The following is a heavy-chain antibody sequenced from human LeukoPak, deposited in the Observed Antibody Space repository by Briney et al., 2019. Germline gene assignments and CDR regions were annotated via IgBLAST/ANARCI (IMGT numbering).Heavy chain of an antibody. CDR2: ISYDGSNK. D-gene: IGHD6-19*01. Sequence: GGSLRHSCAASGFTFSSYGMHWVRQAPGKGLEWVAVISYDGSNKYYADSVKGRFTISRDNSKNTLYLQMNSLRAEDTAVYYCAKADSSGWYGGDFDYWGQGTLVTVSS. J-gene: IGHJ4*02. CDR3: AKADSSGWYGGDFDY. V-gene: IGHV3-30*18. CDR1: GFTFSSYG.